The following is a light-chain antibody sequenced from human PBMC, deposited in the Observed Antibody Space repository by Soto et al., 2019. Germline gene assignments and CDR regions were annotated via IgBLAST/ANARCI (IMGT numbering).Light chain of an antibody. CDR3: CSFTSSNLYV. CDR1: SSGVGGYNY. Sequence: QSALTQPASVSGSPGQSITISCTGTSSGVGGYNYVSWYQHHPGEAPKVMIYDVGDRPSGVSNRFSGSKSGNTASLTISGLQAEDEADYYCCSFTSSNLYVFGTGTKVTVL. J-gene: IGLJ1*01. CDR2: DVG. V-gene: IGLV2-14*03.